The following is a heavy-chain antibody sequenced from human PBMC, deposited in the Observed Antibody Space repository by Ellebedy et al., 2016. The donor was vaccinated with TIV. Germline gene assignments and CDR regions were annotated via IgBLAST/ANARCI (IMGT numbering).Heavy chain of an antibody. CDR3: ARDSRYNWNDWDYYHMDV. Sequence: ASVKVSCKASVYTFTAYPMNWVRQAPGQGLEWLGWINTNTGNPTYAQGFTGRFVFSLDTSVSTAYLQVDSLKAEDTAVYYCARDSRYNWNDWDYYHMDVWGKGTTVTVSS. J-gene: IGHJ6*03. CDR1: VYTFTAYP. D-gene: IGHD1-1*01. V-gene: IGHV7-4-1*01. CDR2: INTNTGNP.